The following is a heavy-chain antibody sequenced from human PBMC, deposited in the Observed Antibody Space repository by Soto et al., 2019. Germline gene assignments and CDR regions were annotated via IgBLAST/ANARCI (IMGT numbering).Heavy chain of an antibody. J-gene: IGHJ4*02. V-gene: IGHV3-30-3*01. Sequence: VGSLRLSCAASGFTFSSYAMHWVRQAPGKGLEWVAVISYDGSNKYYADSVKGRFTISRDNSKNTLYLQMNSLRAEDTAVYYCARASFGSYGYFDYWGQGTLVTVSS. D-gene: IGHD1-26*01. CDR2: ISYDGSNK. CDR1: GFTFSSYA. CDR3: ARASFGSYGYFDY.